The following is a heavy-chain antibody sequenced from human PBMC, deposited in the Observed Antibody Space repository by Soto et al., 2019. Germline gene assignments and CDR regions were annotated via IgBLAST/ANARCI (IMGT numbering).Heavy chain of an antibody. Sequence: SETLSLTCAVSGGSISSGGYSWSWIRQPPGKGLEWIGYIYHGGNSYYNPSLKSRVTISIDSSQNQFSLKLSSVTAADTAVYYCAREFSYYFDYWGQGTLVTVSS. V-gene: IGHV4-30-2*01. D-gene: IGHD1-1*01. CDR3: AREFSYYFDY. CDR2: IYHGGNS. J-gene: IGHJ4*02. CDR1: GGSISSGGYS.